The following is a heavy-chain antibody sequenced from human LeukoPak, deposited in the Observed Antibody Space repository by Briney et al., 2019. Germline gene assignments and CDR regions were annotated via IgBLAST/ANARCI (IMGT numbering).Heavy chain of an antibody. CDR2: ISYDGSNK. D-gene: IGHD6-19*01. J-gene: IGHJ4*02. Sequence: GGSLRLSCAASGFTFSSYGMHWVRQAPGKGLEWVAVISYDGSNKYYADSVKGRFTISRDNSKNTLYLQMNSLRAEDTAVYYCARGLVAGTFFDYWGQGTLVTVSS. V-gene: IGHV3-30*03. CDR1: GFTFSSYG. CDR3: ARGLVAGTFFDY.